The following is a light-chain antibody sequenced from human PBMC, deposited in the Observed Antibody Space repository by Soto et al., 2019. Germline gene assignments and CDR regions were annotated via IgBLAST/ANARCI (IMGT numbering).Light chain of an antibody. CDR3: QQYGSSGT. CDR1: QSVSSSY. CDR2: GAS. J-gene: IGKJ1*01. Sequence: VLTQSPGTLSLSPGDRATLSCRASQSVSSSYLAWYQQQPGQAPRLLIYGASSRATGIQDRFSGSGSGTEFTLTIRRLEPEDFAVYYCQQYGSSGTFGQGTKVDIK. V-gene: IGKV3-20*01.